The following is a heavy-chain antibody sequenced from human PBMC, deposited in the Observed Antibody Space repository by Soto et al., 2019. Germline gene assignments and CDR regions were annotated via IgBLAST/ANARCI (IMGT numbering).Heavy chain of an antibody. D-gene: IGHD5-12*01. Sequence: ASVKVSGKASGYTFTGYYMHWVRQAPGQGLEWMGWINPNSGGTNYAQKFQGRVTMTRDTSISTAYMELSRLRSDDTAVYYCARDIVATIGSYGMDVWGQGTTVTVSS. V-gene: IGHV1-2*02. CDR2: INPNSGGT. J-gene: IGHJ6*02. CDR3: ARDIVATIGSYGMDV. CDR1: GYTFTGYY.